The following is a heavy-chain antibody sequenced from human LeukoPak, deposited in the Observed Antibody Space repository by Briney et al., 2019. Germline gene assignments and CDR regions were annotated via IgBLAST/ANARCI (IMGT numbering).Heavy chain of an antibody. CDR2: ISSSSSYI. V-gene: IGHV3-21*01. CDR3: AKDLGYREGFDY. D-gene: IGHD3-16*01. Sequence: GGSLRLSCAASGFTFSSYSMNWVRQAPGKGLEWVSSISSSSSYIYYADSVKGRFTISRDNAKNSLYLQMNSLRAEDTAVYYCAKDLGYREGFDYWGQGTLVTVSS. CDR1: GFTFSSYS. J-gene: IGHJ4*02.